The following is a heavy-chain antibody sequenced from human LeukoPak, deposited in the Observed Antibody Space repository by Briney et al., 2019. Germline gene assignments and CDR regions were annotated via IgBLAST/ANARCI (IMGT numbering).Heavy chain of an antibody. CDR2: ISYDGSNK. CDR1: GFTFSSYA. CDR3: ARDRSGITMVRGVTNWFDP. V-gene: IGHV3-30*04. D-gene: IGHD3-10*01. J-gene: IGHJ5*02. Sequence: PGGSLRLSCAASGFTFSSYAMHWVRQAPGKGLEWVAVISYDGSNKYYADSVKGRFTISRDNSKNTLYLQMNSLRAEDTAVYYCARDRSGITMVRGVTNWFDPWGQGTLVTVSS.